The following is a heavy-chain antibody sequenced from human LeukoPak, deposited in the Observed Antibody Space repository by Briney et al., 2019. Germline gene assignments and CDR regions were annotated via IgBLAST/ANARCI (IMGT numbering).Heavy chain of an antibody. Sequence: KPGGSLRFSCAASGFTFTNAWISWGRQAPGKGLEWVGRIKSKTDGGTTDYAAPVKGRFTISRDDSKNTLFLQMNSLKTEDTAVYYCTTHLPYNYWGQGTLVTVSS. D-gene: IGHD1-14*01. J-gene: IGHJ4*02. CDR2: IKSKTDGGTT. V-gene: IGHV3-15*01. CDR3: TTHLPYNY. CDR1: GFTFTNAW.